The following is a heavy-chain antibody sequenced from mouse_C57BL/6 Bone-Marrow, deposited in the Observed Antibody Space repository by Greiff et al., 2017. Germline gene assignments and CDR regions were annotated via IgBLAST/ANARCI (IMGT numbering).Heavy chain of an antibody. CDR3: TTDYYGSSQEFAY. CDR1: GFNIKDDY. CDR2: IDPENGDT. D-gene: IGHD1-1*01. Sequence: VQLQQSGAELVRPGASVKLSCTASGFNIKDDYMHWVKQRPEQGLEWIGWIDPENGDTEYASKFQGKATITADTSSNTAYLQLSSLTSEDTAVYYCTTDYYGSSQEFAYWGKGTLVTVSA. J-gene: IGHJ3*01. V-gene: IGHV14-4*01.